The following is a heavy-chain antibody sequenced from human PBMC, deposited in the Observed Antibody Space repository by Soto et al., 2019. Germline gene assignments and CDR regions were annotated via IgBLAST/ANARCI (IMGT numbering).Heavy chain of an antibody. CDR1: GFTFSDYY. CDR2: ISSSGSTI. CDR3: ARFSYGDYVEDAFDI. D-gene: IGHD4-17*01. V-gene: IGHV3-11*01. J-gene: IGHJ3*02. Sequence: GGSLRLSCAASGFTFSDYYMSWIRQAPGKGLEWVSYISSSGSTIYYADSVKGRFTISRDNAKNSLYLQMNSLRAEDTAVYYCARFSYGDYVEDAFDIWGQGTMVTVSS.